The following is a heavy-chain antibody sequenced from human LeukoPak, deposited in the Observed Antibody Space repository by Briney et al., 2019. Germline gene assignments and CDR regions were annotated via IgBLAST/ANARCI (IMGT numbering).Heavy chain of an antibody. Sequence: SQTLSLTCAISGDSVSSNSAAWNWIRQSPARGLEWLGRTYYRSKWYNDYAVSVKSRITINPDTSKNQFSLQLNSVTPEDTAVYYCAREGDGRWLQFTRAFDIWGQGTMVTVSP. D-gene: IGHD5-24*01. CDR1: GDSVSSNSAA. J-gene: IGHJ3*02. V-gene: IGHV6-1*01. CDR3: AREGDGRWLQFTRAFDI. CDR2: TYYRSKWYN.